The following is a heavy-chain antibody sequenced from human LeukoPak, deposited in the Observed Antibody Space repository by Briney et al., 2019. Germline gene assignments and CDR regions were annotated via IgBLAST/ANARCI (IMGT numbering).Heavy chain of an antibody. CDR2: ISYDGSNK. CDR1: GFTFSSYA. Sequence: PGRSLRLSCAASGFTFSSYAMHWVRQAPGKGLEWVAVISYDGSNKYYADSVKGRFTISRDNSKNTLYLQMNSLRAEDTAVYYCAKEDGMDVWGQGTTVTVSS. V-gene: IGHV3-30*04. J-gene: IGHJ6*02. CDR3: AKEDGMDV.